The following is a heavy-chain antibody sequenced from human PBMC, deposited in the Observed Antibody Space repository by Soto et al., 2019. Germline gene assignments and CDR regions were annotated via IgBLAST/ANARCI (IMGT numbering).Heavy chain of an antibody. V-gene: IGHV1-69*13. CDR1: GCTFSSYA. D-gene: IGHD6-19*01. CDR3: AREQSSGWSKGGFDP. Sequence: SVKVCCQSSGCTFSSYAISWVRHAPGQGLEWMGGIIPIFGTANYAQKFQGRVTITADESTSTAYMELSSLRSEDTAVYYCAREQSSGWSKGGFDPWGQGTLVTVSS. J-gene: IGHJ5*02. CDR2: IIPIFGTA.